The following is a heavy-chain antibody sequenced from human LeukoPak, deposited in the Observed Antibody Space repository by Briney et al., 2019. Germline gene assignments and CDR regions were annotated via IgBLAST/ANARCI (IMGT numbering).Heavy chain of an antibody. D-gene: IGHD2-8*02. CDR1: GDSISNSNYY. V-gene: IGHV4-39*07. CDR3: ASRYSTGLHFDF. CDR2: IYYSGTT. Sequence: SETLSLTCTVSGDSISNSNYYWGWIRQPPGKGLEWIGTIYYSGTTYYNPSLKSRVAISVDTSRNQFSLRLNSITAADTAVYYCASRYSTGLHFDFWGQGTLVPVSS. J-gene: IGHJ4*02.